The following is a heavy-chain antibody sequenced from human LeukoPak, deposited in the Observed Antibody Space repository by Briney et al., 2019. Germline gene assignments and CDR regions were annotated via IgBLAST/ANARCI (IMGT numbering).Heavy chain of an antibody. CDR2: INHSGST. D-gene: IGHD3-22*01. J-gene: IGHJ6*03. CDR3: ARGLTVGYDSSGYYPIYYYYYMDV. Sequence: PSETLSLTCAVYGRSFSGYYWSWIRQPPGKGLEWIGEINHSGSTNYNPSRKSRVTISVDTSKNQFSLKLSSVTAADTAVYYCARGLTVGYDSSGYYPIYYYYYMDVWGKGTTVTVSS. CDR1: GRSFSGYY. V-gene: IGHV4-34*01.